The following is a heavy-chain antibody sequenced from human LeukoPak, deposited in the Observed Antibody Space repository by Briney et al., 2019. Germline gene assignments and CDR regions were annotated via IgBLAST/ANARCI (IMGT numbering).Heavy chain of an antibody. CDR1: GYTFTSYY. CDR3: ARDRSPSGSPTPYYYYGMDV. D-gene: IGHD3-10*01. V-gene: IGHV1-46*01. CDR2: INPSGGST. Sequence: ASVKVSCKASGYTFTSYYMHWVRQAPGQGLEWMGIINPSGGSTSYAQKFQGRVTITADESTSTAYMELSSLRSEDTAVYYCARDRSPSGSPTPYYYYGMDVWGQGTTVTVSS. J-gene: IGHJ6*02.